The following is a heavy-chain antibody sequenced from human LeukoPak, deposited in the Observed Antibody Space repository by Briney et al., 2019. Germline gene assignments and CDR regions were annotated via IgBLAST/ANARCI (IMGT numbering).Heavy chain of an antibody. CDR1: GGSISSYY. D-gene: IGHD3-10*01. J-gene: IGHJ6*02. CDR3: ARLGRSAYGMDV. V-gene: IGHV4-59*08. Sequence: PSETLSLTCTVSGGSISSYYWSWIRQPPGKGLEWIGYIYYSGSTNYNPSLKSRVTISVDTSKNQFSLKLSSVTAADTAVYYCARLGRSAYGMDVGGQGTTVTVSS. CDR2: IYYSGST.